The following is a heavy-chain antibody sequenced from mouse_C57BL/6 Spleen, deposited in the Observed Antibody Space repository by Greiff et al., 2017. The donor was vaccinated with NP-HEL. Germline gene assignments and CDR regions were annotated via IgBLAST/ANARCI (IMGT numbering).Heavy chain of an antibody. J-gene: IGHJ4*01. CDR2: IDPNSGGT. D-gene: IGHD1-1*01. CDR3: ARGGFITTVVPYAMDY. V-gene: IGHV1-72*01. CDR1: GYTFTSYW. Sequence: VQLQQPGAELVKPGASVKLSCKASGYTFTSYWMRWVKQRPGRGLEWIGRIDPNSGGTKYNEKFKSKATLTVDKTSSTAYMPLSSLTSEDSAVYYCARGGFITTVVPYAMDYWGQGTSVTVSS.